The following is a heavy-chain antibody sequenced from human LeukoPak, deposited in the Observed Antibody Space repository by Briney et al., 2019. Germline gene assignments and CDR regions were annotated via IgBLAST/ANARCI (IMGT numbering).Heavy chain of an antibody. D-gene: IGHD2-15*01. CDR2: IYYSGST. J-gene: IGHJ5*02. CDR1: GGSISGYY. CDR3: AAQDVNWFDP. V-gene: IGHV4-59*12. Sequence: SETLSLTCTVSGGSISGYYWSWIRQPPGKGLEWIGYIYYSGSTNYNPSLKSRVTISVDTSKNQFSLKLSSVTAADTAVYYCAAQDVNWFDPWGQGTLVTVSS.